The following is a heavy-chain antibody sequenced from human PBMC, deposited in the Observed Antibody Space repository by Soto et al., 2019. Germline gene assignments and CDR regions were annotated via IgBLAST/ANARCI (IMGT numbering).Heavy chain of an antibody. J-gene: IGHJ4*02. CDR2: ISYDGSNT. CDR3: ARRPVTYYFDY. D-gene: IGHD4-17*01. Sequence: GGSLRLSCVASGFTFTNFGMHWVRQAPGKGLEWVAVISYDGSNTYYADSVKGRFTISRDNSKNTLYLQMDSLRAEDTAVYFCARRPVTYYFDYWGQGTLVTVSS. CDR1: GFTFTNFG. V-gene: IGHV3-30*03.